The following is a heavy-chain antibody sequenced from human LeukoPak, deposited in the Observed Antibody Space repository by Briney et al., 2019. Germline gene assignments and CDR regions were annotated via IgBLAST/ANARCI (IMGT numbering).Heavy chain of an antibody. V-gene: IGHV3-53*01. CDR3: ARLDHDYGGTYDY. D-gene: IGHD4-23*01. CDR1: GFTVSSNY. J-gene: IGHJ4*02. Sequence: PGRSLRLSCAASGFTVSSNYMSWVRQAPGKWLEWVSFIYSGGSTYYADSVKGRFTISRDNSKNTLYLQMNSLRAEDKAVYYCARLDHDYGGTYDYWGQGTLVTVSS. CDR2: IYSGGST.